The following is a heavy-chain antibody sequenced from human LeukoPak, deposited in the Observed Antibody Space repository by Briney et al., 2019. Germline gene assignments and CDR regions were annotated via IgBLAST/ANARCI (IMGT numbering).Heavy chain of an antibody. CDR1: GGTFTSYT. CDR2: IIPILGIA. D-gene: IGHD3-22*01. J-gene: IGHJ3*02. V-gene: IGHV1-69*02. Sequence: SVKVSCKASGGTFTSYTISWVRQAPGQGLEWMGRIIPILGIANYAQKFQGRGTITADKSTSTAYMELSSLRSEDTAVYYCARGGYYDSTGYLDALDIWGQGTMVTVSS. CDR3: ARGGYYDSTGYLDALDI.